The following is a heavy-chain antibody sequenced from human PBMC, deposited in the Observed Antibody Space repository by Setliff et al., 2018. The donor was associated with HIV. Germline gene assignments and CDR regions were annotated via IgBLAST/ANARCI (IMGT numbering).Heavy chain of an antibody. D-gene: IGHD3-22*01. V-gene: IGHV4-61*03. CDR2: IYTSGST. Sequence: SETLSLTCTVSGGSITAPYNYWSWIRQPPGKGLEWIGHIYTSGSTNYNPSLKSRVTISVDTSKNHFSLKLSSVTAADTAVYYCAREVDYYDSSRYLLLYYFDSWGQGTLVTVSS. CDR3: AREVDYYDSSRYLLLYYFDS. J-gene: IGHJ4*02. CDR1: GGSITAPYNY.